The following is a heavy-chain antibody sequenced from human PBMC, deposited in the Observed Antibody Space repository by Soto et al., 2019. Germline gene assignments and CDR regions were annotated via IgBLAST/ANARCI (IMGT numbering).Heavy chain of an antibody. D-gene: IGHD3-9*01. J-gene: IGHJ4*02. V-gene: IGHV3-23*01. Sequence: EVQLLESGGGLVQPGGSLRLSCAASGFTFSSYAMSWVRQAPGKGLEWVSVISGSGDFTFYADSVKGRFTISRDNSKNTQYLQINSLRAEDMAVYYCAKTQNDILDYLGQGTLVTVSS. CDR2: ISGSGDFT. CDR1: GFTFSSYA. CDR3: AKTQNDILDY.